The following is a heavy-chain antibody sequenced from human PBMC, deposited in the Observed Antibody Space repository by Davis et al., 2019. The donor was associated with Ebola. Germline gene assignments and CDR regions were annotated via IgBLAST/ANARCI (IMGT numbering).Heavy chain of an antibody. V-gene: IGHV3-74*01. D-gene: IGHD2-21*01. CDR2: INSDGSST. J-gene: IGHJ4*02. CDR3: ARDSGCFWVSGGDCEGYYFDY. CDR1: GFTFSSYW. Sequence: GESLKISCAASGFTFSSYWMHWVRQAPGKGLVWVSRINSDGSSTSYADSVKGRFTISRDNSKNTLYLQMNSLRAEDTAVYYCARDSGCFWVSGGDCEGYYFDYWGQGTLVTVSS.